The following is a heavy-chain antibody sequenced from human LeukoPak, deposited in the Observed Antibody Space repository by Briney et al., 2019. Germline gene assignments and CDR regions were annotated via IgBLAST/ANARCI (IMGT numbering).Heavy chain of an antibody. CDR1: GGSIISGVYY. V-gene: IGHV4-31*03. J-gene: IGHJ4*02. CDR3: ARDQSGHGNFDS. Sequence: SQTLCLTCTVSGGSIISGVYYWSWIRQHPGKCMGWIGYIYYSGTAYYNPSLRSRVTMSVDTSNNQFSLNLSAVTAADTAVYYCARDQSGHGNFDSWGQETLVTVSS. CDR2: IYYSGTA.